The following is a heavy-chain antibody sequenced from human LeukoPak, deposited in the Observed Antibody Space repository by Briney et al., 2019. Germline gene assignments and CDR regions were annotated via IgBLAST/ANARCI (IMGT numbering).Heavy chain of an antibody. D-gene: IGHD7-27*01. CDR1: GFTFSSYE. V-gene: IGHV3-48*03. Sequence: GGSLRLSCAASGFTFSSYEMNWVRQAPGKGLEWVSYISSSGSTIYYADSVKGRFTISRDNAKNTLYLQMDSLRVEDTAVYYCARGHWGLDSWGQGTLVSVSS. CDR2: ISSSGSTI. J-gene: IGHJ4*02. CDR3: ARGHWGLDS.